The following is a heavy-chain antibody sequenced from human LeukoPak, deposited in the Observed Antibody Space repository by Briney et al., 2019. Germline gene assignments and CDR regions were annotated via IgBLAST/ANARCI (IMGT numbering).Heavy chain of an antibody. D-gene: IGHD3-10*01. CDR3: SRDFTMVRGVIIDYFDY. CDR2: IRSKAYGGTT. J-gene: IGHJ4*02. V-gene: IGHV3-49*04. CDR1: GFTFGDYA. Sequence: PGRSLRLSCTASGFTFGDYAMSWVRQAPGKGLEWVGFIRSKAYGGTTEYAASVKGRFTISRDDSKSIAYLQMNSLKTEDTAVYYCSRDFTMVRGVIIDYFDYWGQGTLVTVSS.